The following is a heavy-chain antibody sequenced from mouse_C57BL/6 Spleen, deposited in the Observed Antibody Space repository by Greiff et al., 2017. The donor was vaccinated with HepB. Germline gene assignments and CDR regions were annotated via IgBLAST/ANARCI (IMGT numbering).Heavy chain of an antibody. J-gene: IGHJ3*01. D-gene: IGHD1-1*01. CDR3: ARAGGNYYGSAWFAY. CDR2: IYPGDGDT. CDR1: GYAFSSSW. Sequence: QVQLQQSGPELVKPGASVKISCKASGYAFSSSWMNWVKQRPGKGLEWIGRIYPGDGDTNYNGKFKGKATLTADKSSSTAYMQLSSLTSEDSAVYFCARAGGNYYGSAWFAYWGQGTLVTVSA. V-gene: IGHV1-82*01.